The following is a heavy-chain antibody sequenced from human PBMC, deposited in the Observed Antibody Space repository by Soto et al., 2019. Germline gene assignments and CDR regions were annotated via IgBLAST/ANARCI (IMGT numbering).Heavy chain of an antibody. D-gene: IGHD2-2*01. J-gene: IGHJ6*02. Sequence: QVQLVQSGAEVKKPGSSVKVSCKASGGTFSSYTISWVRQAPGQGLEWMGRIIPILGIANYAQKFQGRVTITADKSMNTAYMEMSSLRSEDTAVYYCARGASRRDIVVVPADKYYGMDVWGQGTTVTVSS. CDR1: GGTFSSYT. CDR3: ARGASRRDIVVVPADKYYGMDV. CDR2: IIPILGIA. V-gene: IGHV1-69*02.